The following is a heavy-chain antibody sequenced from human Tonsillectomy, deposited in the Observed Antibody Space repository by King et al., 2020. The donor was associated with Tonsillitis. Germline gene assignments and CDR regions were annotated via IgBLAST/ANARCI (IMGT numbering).Heavy chain of an antibody. J-gene: IGHJ3*01. Sequence: QLQESGPGLVKPSQTLSLFCTVSGASISSDDNYWTWIRQAPGRGPERIGYINYRGGTYYSPSLKSRIVISLDTSKNQFSLKLRSVTAADSAISYCARDRGRGSETFDVWGQGTMVTVSS. V-gene: IGHV4-30-4*01. D-gene: IGHD3-10*01. CDR3: ARDRGRGSETFDV. CDR2: INYRGGT. CDR1: GASISSDDNY.